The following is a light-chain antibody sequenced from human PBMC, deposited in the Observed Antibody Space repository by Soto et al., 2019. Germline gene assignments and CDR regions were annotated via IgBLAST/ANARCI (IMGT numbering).Light chain of an antibody. J-gene: IGLJ1*01. CDR1: SSDVGGYNY. Sequence: QSALTQPASVSGSPGQSISISGTGTSSDVGGYNYVSWYQQHPGKAPKLMIYEVSNRPSGVSNRFSGSKSGNTASLTISGLQAEDEADYYCSSYTSNSTLYVFGTGTKLTVL. CDR2: EVS. CDR3: SSYTSNSTLYV. V-gene: IGLV2-14*01.